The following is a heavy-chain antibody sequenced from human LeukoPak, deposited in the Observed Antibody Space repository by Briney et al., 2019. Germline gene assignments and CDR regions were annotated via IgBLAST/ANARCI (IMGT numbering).Heavy chain of an antibody. J-gene: IGHJ4*02. D-gene: IGHD1-1*01. V-gene: IGHV3-21*01. CDR1: GFTFSSYS. Sequence: GGSLRLSCAASGFTFSSYSMNWVRQAPGKGLEWVSSISSSSSYIYYADSVKGRFTISRDNAKNSLYLQMDSLRAEDTAVYYCASPGVLGTHYFDYWGQGTLVTVSS. CDR2: ISSSSSYI. CDR3: ASPGVLGTHYFDY.